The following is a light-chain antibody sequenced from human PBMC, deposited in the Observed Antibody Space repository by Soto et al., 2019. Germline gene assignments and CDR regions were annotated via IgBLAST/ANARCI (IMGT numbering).Light chain of an antibody. CDR1: SSDVGGYNY. J-gene: IGLJ2*01. V-gene: IGLV2-8*01. Sequence: QSALTQPPSASGSPGQSVTISCTGTSSDVGGYNYVSWYQQHPGKAPKLMIYAVSKRPSGVPDRFSGYKSGNTASLTVSGLQAEDEADYYCSSYAGSNNLVFGGGTKVTVL. CDR3: SSYAGSNNLV. CDR2: AVS.